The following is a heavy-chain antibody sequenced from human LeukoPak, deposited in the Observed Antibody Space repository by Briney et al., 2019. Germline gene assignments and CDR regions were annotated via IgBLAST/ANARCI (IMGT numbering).Heavy chain of an antibody. J-gene: IGHJ4*02. CDR2: ISGSGGST. D-gene: IGHD3-3*01. CDR1: GFTFSSYA. V-gene: IGHV3-23*01. CDR3: AKSHDFWSGPDFDY. Sequence: QPGGSLRLSCAASGFTFSSYAMSWVRQAPGKGLEWVSAISGSGGSTYYADSVKGRFTISRDNSKNTLYLQMNSLRAGDTAVYYCAKSHDFWSGPDFDYWGQGTLVTVSS.